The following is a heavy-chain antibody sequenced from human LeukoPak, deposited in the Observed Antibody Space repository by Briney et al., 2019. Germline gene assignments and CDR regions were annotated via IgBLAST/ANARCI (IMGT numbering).Heavy chain of an antibody. CDR3: ARMTNWAFDI. J-gene: IGHJ3*02. V-gene: IGHV3-53*01. Sequence: GGSVRLSCAASGFTFSNAWMSWVRQAPGKGLEWVSFIYSGGSTYYADSVKGRFTISIDNSKNTLYLQMNSLRAEDTAVYYCARMTNWAFDIWGQGTMVTVSS. CDR1: GFTFSNAW. CDR2: IYSGGST.